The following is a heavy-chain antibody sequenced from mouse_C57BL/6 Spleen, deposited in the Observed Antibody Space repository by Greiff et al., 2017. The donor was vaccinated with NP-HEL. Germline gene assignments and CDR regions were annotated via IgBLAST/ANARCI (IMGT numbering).Heavy chain of an antibody. CDR1: GFTFSSYA. D-gene: IGHD1-1*01. Sequence: DVQLVESGGGLVKPGGSLKLSCAASGFTFSSYAMSWVRQTPEKRLEWVATISDGGSYTYYPDNVKGRFTISRDNAKNNLYLQMSHLKSEDTAMYYCARDWGNYYGSSYVGYFDVWGTGTTVTVSS. V-gene: IGHV5-4*01. CDR3: ARDWGNYYGSSYVGYFDV. CDR2: ISDGGSYT. J-gene: IGHJ1*03.